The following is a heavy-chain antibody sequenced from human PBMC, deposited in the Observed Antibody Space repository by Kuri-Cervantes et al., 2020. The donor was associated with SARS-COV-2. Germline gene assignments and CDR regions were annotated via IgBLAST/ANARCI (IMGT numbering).Heavy chain of an antibody. J-gene: IGHJ6*03. Sequence: GESLKISCAASGFTFSDYYMSWIRQAPGKGLEWVAVIWYDGSNKYYADSVKGRFTISRDNSKNTLYLQMNSLRAEDTAVYYCARDPKIYRSYYYYMDVWGKGTTVTVSS. V-gene: IGHV3-33*08. D-gene: IGHD3-16*02. CDR2: IWYDGSNK. CDR3: ARDPKIYRSYYYYMDV. CDR1: GFTFSDYY.